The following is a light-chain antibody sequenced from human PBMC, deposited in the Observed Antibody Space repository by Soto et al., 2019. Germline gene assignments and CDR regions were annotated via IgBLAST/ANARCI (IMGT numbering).Light chain of an antibody. CDR2: DAS. CDR3: QQGSNWPLT. Sequence: EIVLTQSPATLSLSPGERATLSCRASQSVSSYLAWYKQKPGQAPRLLIYDASNRATGIPARFSGSGSGTDFTLTISSLEPEDFAVYYCQQGSNWPLTFGGGTKVEIK. J-gene: IGKJ4*01. V-gene: IGKV3-11*01. CDR1: QSVSSY.